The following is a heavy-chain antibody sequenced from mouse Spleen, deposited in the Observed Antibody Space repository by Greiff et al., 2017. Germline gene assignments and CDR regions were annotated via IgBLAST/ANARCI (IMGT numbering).Heavy chain of an antibody. CDR3: ARGLSNWALFDY. J-gene: IGHJ2*01. V-gene: IGHV1-80*01. CDR1: GYAFSSYW. CDR2: IYPGDGDT. Sequence: QVQLQQSGAELVKPGASVKISCKASGYAFSSYWMNWVKQRPGKGLEWIGQIYPGDGDTNYNGKFKGKATLTADKSSSTAYMQLSSLTSEDSAVYFCARGLSNWALFDYWGQGTTLTVSS. D-gene: IGHD4-1*01.